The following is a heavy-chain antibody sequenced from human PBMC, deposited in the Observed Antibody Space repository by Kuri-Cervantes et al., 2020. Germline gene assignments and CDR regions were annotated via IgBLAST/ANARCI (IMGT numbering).Heavy chain of an antibody. CDR2: ISGGGIST. CDR1: GFTFDDYA. D-gene: IGHD3-22*01. CDR3: AKNDYYDSSGYYSEYFQH. J-gene: IGHJ1*01. V-gene: IGHV3-23*01. Sequence: GESLKISCEVSGFTFDDYAMHWVRQAPGKGLEWVSSISGGGISTFYADSVKGRFTISRDNSKNTLYLQMNSLRAEDTAVYYCAKNDYYDSSGYYSEYFQHWGQGTLVTVSS.